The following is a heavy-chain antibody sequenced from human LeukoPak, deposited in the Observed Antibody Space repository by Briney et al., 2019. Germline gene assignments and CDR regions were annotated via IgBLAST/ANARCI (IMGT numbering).Heavy chain of an antibody. J-gene: IGHJ4*02. V-gene: IGHV4-39*01. CDR1: GGSISSSSYY. D-gene: IGHD2-15*01. CDR3: ASLYCSGGSYYSPWDY. CDR2: IYYSGST. Sequence: PSETLSLTCTVSGGSISSSSYYWGWIRQPPGKGLEWIGSIYYSGSTYYNPSLKSRVTISVDTSKNQFSLKLSSVTAADTAVYYCASLYCSGGSYYSPWDYWGQGTLVTVSS.